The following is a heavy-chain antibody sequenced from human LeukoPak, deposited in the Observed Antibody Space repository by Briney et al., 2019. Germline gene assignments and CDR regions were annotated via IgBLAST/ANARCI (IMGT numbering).Heavy chain of an antibody. CDR3: GNLDTPMGY. Sequence: GGSLRLSCAASGFTFSRYWMHWVREAPGKGLVWVSRINSDGSSTSYADSVKGRFTISRDNAKNTLYLQMNSLRAEDTAVYYCGNLDTPMGYWGQGTLVTVSS. J-gene: IGHJ4*02. V-gene: IGHV3-74*01. CDR2: INSDGSST. D-gene: IGHD5-18*01. CDR1: GFTFSRYW.